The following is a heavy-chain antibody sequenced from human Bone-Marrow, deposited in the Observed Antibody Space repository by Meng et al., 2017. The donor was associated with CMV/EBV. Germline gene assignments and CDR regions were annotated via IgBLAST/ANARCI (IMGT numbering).Heavy chain of an antibody. V-gene: IGHV4-59*01. Sequence: GSLRLSCTVSGGSISSYYWSWIRQPPGKGLEWIGYIYYSGSTNYNPSLKSRVTISVDTSKNQFSLKLSSVTAADTAVYYCARRSYSSSSDWFDPWGQGTLVTVPS. CDR1: GGSISSYY. J-gene: IGHJ5*02. CDR3: ARRSYSSSSDWFDP. CDR2: IYYSGST. D-gene: IGHD6-6*01.